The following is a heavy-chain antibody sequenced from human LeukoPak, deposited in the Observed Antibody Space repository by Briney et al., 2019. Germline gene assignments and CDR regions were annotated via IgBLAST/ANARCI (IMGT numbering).Heavy chain of an antibody. J-gene: IGHJ4*02. CDR2: ISYDGSNK. V-gene: IGHV3-30*18. CDR3: AKDPLLDY. Sequence: PGRSLRLSCAASGFTFSSYGMHWVRQAPGKGLEWVAVISYDGSNKYYADSVKGRFTISRDNSKNTLYLQMNSLRAEDTAVYYCAKDPLLDYWGQGTLVTVSS. CDR1: GFTFSSYG.